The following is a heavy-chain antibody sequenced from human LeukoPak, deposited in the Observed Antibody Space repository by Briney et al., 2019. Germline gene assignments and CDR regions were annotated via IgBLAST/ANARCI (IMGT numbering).Heavy chain of an antibody. CDR1: GGSISSSSYY. CDR2: FSYSGST. V-gene: IGHV4-39*01. CDR3: ARHRSHMTTVTSLPIYYFDY. J-gene: IGHJ4*02. D-gene: IGHD4-17*01. Sequence: PSETLSLTCTVSGGSISSSSYYWGWIRQPPEKGLEWVGSFSYSGSTYYNPSLKSRVTISVDTSKSQFSLKLSSVTAADTAVYYCARHRSHMTTVTSLPIYYFDYWGQGTLVTVSS.